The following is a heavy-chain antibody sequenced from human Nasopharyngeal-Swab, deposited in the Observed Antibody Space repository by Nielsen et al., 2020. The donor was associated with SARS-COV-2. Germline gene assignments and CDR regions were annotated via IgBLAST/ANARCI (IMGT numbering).Heavy chain of an antibody. CDR1: GGSISSSNW. CDR2: IYHSGST. CDR3: ARAREIGNQWLVPFDY. J-gene: IGHJ4*02. V-gene: IGHV4-4*02. D-gene: IGHD6-19*01. Sequence: SETLSLTCAVSGGSISSSNWWSWVRQPPGKGLEWIGEIYHSGSTNYNPSLKSRVTISVDKSKNQFSLKLSSVTAADTAVYYCARAREIGNQWLVPFDYWGQETLVTVSS.